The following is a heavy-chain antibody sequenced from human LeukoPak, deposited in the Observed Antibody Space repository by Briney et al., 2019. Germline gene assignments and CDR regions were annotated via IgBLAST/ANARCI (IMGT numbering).Heavy chain of an antibody. CDR3: AKDRSCTGSSCNVGS. CDR1: GFTFSSFA. J-gene: IGHJ3*01. Sequence: GGSLRLSCAASGFTFSSFAMSWVRQAPGKGLESVSAISGSGGSTYYADSVKGRFTISRDNSKNTLFLQMNSLRAEDTAVYYCAKDRSCTGSSCNVGSWGQGTMVTVSS. CDR2: ISGSGGST. D-gene: IGHD2-2*01. V-gene: IGHV3-23*01.